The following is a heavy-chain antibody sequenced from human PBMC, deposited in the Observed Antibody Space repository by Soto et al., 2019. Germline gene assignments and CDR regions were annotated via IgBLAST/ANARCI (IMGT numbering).Heavy chain of an antibody. D-gene: IGHD4-17*01. CDR3: ARATVPYYFDY. CDR2: IYYSGST. CDR1: GGSISSYY. V-gene: IGHV4-59*01. Sequence: SETLSLTCTVSGGSISSYYWSWIRQPPGKGLEWIGYIYYSGSTNYNPSLKSRVTISVDTSKNQFSLKLSSVTAADTAVYYCARATVPYYFDYWGQGTLVTVS. J-gene: IGHJ4*02.